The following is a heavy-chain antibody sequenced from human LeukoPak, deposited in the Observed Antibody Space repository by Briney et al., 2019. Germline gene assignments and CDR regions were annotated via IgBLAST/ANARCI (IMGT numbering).Heavy chain of an antibody. CDR1: GGSISSSSFY. Sequence: SETLSLTCTVSGGSISSSSFYWGWIRQPPGKGLEWIGSIYYSGSTYYNPSLKSRVTISVDTSKNQFPLKLSSVTAADTAVYYCPRVGSSSLLWFDPWGQGTLVTVSS. V-gene: IGHV4-39*06. J-gene: IGHJ5*02. CDR2: IYYSGST. D-gene: IGHD6-6*01. CDR3: PRVGSSSLLWFDP.